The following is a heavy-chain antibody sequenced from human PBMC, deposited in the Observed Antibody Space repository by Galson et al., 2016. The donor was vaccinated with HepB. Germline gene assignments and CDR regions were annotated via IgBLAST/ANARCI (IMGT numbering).Heavy chain of an antibody. CDR2: IKQDGSEK. Sequence: SLRLSCAASGFIFSTYWMSWVRQAPGKGLEWVANIKQDGSEKYYVDSVKGRFTISRDNAKKSLFLQMNSLRVEDTAVYYCARDSWDIVVVSPAMFTFDIWGQGTMVTVSS. J-gene: IGHJ3*02. CDR3: ARDSWDIVVVSPAMFTFDI. CDR1: GFIFSTYW. D-gene: IGHD2-2*01. V-gene: IGHV3-7*03.